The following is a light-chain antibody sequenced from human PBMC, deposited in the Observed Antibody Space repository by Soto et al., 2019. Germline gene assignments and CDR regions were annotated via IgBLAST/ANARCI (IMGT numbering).Light chain of an antibody. V-gene: IGKV1-5*01. J-gene: IGKJ1*01. CDR2: DAS. Sequence: DIQMTQSPSTLSASVGDRVTITCRASQSISSWLAWYQQKPGKAPKLLIYDASSLESGVPSRFSGSGSGTEFNLTISSLQTDDFATYCCQQYNSFWTFGQGTKVEIK. CDR3: QQYNSFWT. CDR1: QSISSW.